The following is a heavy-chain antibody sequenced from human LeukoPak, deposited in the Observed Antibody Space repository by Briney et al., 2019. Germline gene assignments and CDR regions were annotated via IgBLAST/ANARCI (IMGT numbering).Heavy chain of an antibody. CDR3: AKVGTIFGVVNYFDY. V-gene: IGHV3-30*02. Sequence: PGGSLRLSCAASGLTFSSSGMHWVRQAPGKGLEWVAFIRNDGSNKYYADSVKGRLTMSRDNSKNTLYLQMNNVGTDDTAVYYCAKVGTIFGVVNYFDYWGQGTLVTVSS. CDR2: IRNDGSNK. J-gene: IGHJ4*02. D-gene: IGHD3-3*01. CDR1: GLTFSSSG.